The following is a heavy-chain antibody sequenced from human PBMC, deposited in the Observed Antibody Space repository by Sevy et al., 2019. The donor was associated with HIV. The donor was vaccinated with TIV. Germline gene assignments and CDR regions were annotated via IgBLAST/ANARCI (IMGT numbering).Heavy chain of an antibody. V-gene: IGHV3-9*01. CDR1: GFTFDDYA. CDR2: ISWNSGSI. J-gene: IGHJ5*02. CDR3: AKGAFLEWLSRFDP. Sequence: GGSLRLSCAASGFTFDDYAMHWVRQAPGKGLEWVSGISWNSGSIGYADSVKGRFTISRDNAKNSLYLQMNSLRAEDTALYYCAKGAFLEWLSRFDPWGQGTLVTVSS. D-gene: IGHD3-3*02.